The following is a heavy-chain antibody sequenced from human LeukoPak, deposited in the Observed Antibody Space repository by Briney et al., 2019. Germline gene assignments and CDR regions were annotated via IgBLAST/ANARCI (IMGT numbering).Heavy chain of an antibody. D-gene: IGHD2-21*01. V-gene: IGHV3-21*01. Sequence: PGGSLSLSCAASGFTFSSYSINWVRQAPGKGLEWVSSISSSSSYIYYADPVKGRFTISRDNAKNSLYLQMNSLRAEDTAVYYCASYCGGDCYPDAFDIWGQGTMVTVSS. J-gene: IGHJ3*02. CDR1: GFTFSSYS. CDR2: ISSSSSYI. CDR3: ASYCGGDCYPDAFDI.